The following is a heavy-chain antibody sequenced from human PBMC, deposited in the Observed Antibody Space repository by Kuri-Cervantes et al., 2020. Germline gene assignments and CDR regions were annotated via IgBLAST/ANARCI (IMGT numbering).Heavy chain of an antibody. CDR2: FNPDSGGT. Sequence: ASVKVSCKVSGCTFTGYYMHWVRQAPGQGLEWMGWFNPDSGGTNCAQKFQGRVTMTRDTSISTAYMELSRLRSDDTAVYYCARLLTREMATIDYWGQGTLVTVSS. CDR3: ARLLTREMATIDY. CDR1: GCTFTGYY. D-gene: IGHD5-24*01. J-gene: IGHJ4*02. V-gene: IGHV1-2*02.